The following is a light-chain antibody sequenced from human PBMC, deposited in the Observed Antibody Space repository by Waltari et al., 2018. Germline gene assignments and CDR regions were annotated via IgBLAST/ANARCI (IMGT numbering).Light chain of an antibody. Sequence: EIVLTQSPGTLSLSPGVSAILSCRASQSVSKYLAWYQQKPGQAPRLLIFGASSRATGIPDRFSGSGSGTDLSLTISRVEPEDFAVYYCQQYVSLPATFGQGTKVEIE. CDR3: QQYVSLPAT. CDR2: GAS. J-gene: IGKJ1*01. V-gene: IGKV3-20*01. CDR1: QSVSKY.